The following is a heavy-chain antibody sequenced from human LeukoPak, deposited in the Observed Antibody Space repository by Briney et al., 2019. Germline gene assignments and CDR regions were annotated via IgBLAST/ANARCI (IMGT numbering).Heavy chain of an antibody. CDR1: GFTFDDYA. V-gene: IGHV3-9*01. CDR3: AKEKYDSSGYAPHTYYFDY. CDR2: ISWNSGSI. J-gene: IGHJ4*02. Sequence: GGSLRLSCAASGFTFDDYAMHWVRQAPGKGLEWVSGISWNSGSIGYADSVKGRFTISRYNAKNPLYLQMNSLRAEDTALYYCAKEKYDSSGYAPHTYYFDYWGQGTLVTVSS. D-gene: IGHD3-22*01.